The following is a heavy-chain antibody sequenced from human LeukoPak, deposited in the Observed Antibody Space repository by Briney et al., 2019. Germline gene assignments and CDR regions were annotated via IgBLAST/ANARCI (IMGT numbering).Heavy chain of an antibody. V-gene: IGHV4-39*01. CDR3: ARQAAGNYFGSGSYYP. Sequence: SETLSLTGTVSGDSISSSSTYYWVWLRQPPGKGLEWIGSVYYTGNTYYNPSLKSRVAISVDMSKNQFSLKLNSVTAADTAVYYCARQAAGNYFGSGSYYPWGQGTLVAVSS. D-gene: IGHD3-10*01. J-gene: IGHJ5*02. CDR2: VYYTGNT. CDR1: GDSISSSSTYY.